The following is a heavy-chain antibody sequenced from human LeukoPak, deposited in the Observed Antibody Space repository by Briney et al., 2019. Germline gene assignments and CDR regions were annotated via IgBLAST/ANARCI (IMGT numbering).Heavy chain of an antibody. CDR2: ITPNADRT. J-gene: IGHJ1*01. CDR3: AIMHGYYDGSGYWVQ. CDR1: GFTFGSYG. V-gene: IGHV3-23*01. D-gene: IGHD3-22*01. Sequence: GGSLRLSCAASGFTFGSYGMSWVRQAPGKGLEWVSFITPNADRTSYADSVEGRFTISRDNPRNTLYMQMNSLRDEDTTLYYCAIMHGYYDGSGYWVQWGQGTLVTVSS.